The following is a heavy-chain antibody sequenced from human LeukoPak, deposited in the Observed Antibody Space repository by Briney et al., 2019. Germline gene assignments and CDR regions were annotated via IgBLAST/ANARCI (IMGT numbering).Heavy chain of an antibody. J-gene: IGHJ4*02. D-gene: IGHD4-23*01. CDR3: ASGGNSVFAYFDY. CDR2: IIPILGIA. CDR1: GGTFSSYA. Sequence: ASVKVSCKASGGTFSSYAISWVRQAPGQGLGWLGRIIPILGIANYAQKFQGRVTITADKSTSTAYMELSSLRSEDTAVYYCASGGNSVFAYFDYWGQGTLVTVSS. V-gene: IGHV1-69*04.